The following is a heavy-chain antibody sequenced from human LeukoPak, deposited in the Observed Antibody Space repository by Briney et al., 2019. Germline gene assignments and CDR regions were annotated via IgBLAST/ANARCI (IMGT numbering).Heavy chain of an antibody. CDR1: GGSFSGYY. V-gene: IGHV4-34*01. CDR3: ARGPILDILTVYYTPPFDY. CDR2: INHSGST. Sequence: SETLSLTCAVYGGSFSGYYWSWIRQPPGKGLEWIGEINHSGSTNYNPSLKSRVTISVDTSKNQFSLKLSSVTAADTAVYYCARGPILDILTVYYTPPFDYWAREPWSPSPQ. D-gene: IGHD3-9*01. J-gene: IGHJ4*02.